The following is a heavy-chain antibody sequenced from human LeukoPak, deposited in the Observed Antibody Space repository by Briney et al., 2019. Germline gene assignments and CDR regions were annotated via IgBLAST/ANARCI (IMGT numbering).Heavy chain of an antibody. D-gene: IGHD6-19*01. Sequence: PVKVSCKASGYTFTSYAISWVRQAPGQGLEWMGGIIPIFGTANYAQKFQGRVTITADKSTSTAYMELSSLRSEDTAVYYCASSNGYSSGWYLPITDYWGQGTLVTVSS. CDR2: IIPIFGTA. J-gene: IGHJ4*02. CDR3: ASSNGYSSGWYLPITDY. CDR1: GYTFTSYA. V-gene: IGHV1-69*06.